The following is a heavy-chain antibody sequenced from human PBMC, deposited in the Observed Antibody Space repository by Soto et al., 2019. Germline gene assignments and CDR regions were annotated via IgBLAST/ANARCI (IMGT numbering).Heavy chain of an antibody. CDR1: GFNFANYA. CDR3: AKDQVTARRFYYYGMDV. V-gene: IGHV3-23*01. J-gene: IGHJ6*02. Sequence: EVQLLESGGGLVQPGGSLRLSCAASGFNFANYAMTWVRQAPGKGLEWVSSLTGTGFTIHYADSVKGRFTISRDNSKNMVFLHLGSLRAEDTAVYFCAKDQVTARRFYYYGMDVWGQGTTVTVSS. CDR2: LTGTGFTI. D-gene: IGHD6-6*01.